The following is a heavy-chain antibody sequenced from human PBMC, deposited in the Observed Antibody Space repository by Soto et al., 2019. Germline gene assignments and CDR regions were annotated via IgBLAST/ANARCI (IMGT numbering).Heavy chain of an antibody. Sequence: QVQLQESGPGLVKPSQTLSLTCTVSGGSISSGGYYWSWIRQHPGKGLEWIGYIYYSGSTYYNPSLKSRVTISVDTSKKQFSLKLNSVTAADTAVYYCARDKSGYSYYYLDYWGQGTLVTVSS. CDR3: ARDKSGYSYYYLDY. CDR2: IYYSGST. J-gene: IGHJ4*02. CDR1: GGSISSGGYY. V-gene: IGHV4-31*03. D-gene: IGHD5-18*01.